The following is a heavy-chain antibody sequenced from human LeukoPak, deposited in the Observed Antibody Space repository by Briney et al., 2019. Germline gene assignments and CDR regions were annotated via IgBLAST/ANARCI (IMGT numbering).Heavy chain of an antibody. Sequence: PSETLSLTCTVSGGSISSSSYYWGWIRQPPGKGLEWIGSIYYSGSTYYNPSLKSRVTISVDTSKNQFSLKLSSVTAADTAVYYCARLPFTADAFDIWGQGTLVTVSS. CDR3: ARLPFTADAFDI. V-gene: IGHV4-39*01. J-gene: IGHJ3*02. D-gene: IGHD5-18*01. CDR1: GGSISSSSYY. CDR2: IYYSGST.